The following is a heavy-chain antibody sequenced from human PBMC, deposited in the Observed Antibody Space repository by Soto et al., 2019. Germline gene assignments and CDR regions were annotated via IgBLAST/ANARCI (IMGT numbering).Heavy chain of an antibody. CDR1: GDSFSGEW. Sequence: GDSLKISFKASGDSFSGEWIALVRQIPGKGLEWMGIMYPDDSDTRYSPSFEGQVSISAAKSSRTADLQWSSLKASETAIYYCARTLDDLWSGFSYLGSGSNSFGSGMDVWGQGTTVTVSS. D-gene: IGHD3-3*01. V-gene: IGHV5-51*01. J-gene: IGHJ6*02. CDR3: ARTLDDLWSGFSYLGSGSNSFGSGMDV. CDR2: MYPDDSDT.